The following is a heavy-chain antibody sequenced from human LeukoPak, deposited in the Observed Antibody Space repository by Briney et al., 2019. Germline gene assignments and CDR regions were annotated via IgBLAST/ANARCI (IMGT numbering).Heavy chain of an antibody. CDR1: GYTFTSYG. CDR3: ARDYFGMVRGVPPVGNWFDP. D-gene: IGHD3-10*01. CDR2: ISAYNGNT. V-gene: IGHV1-18*01. J-gene: IGHJ5*02. Sequence: ASVKVSCKASGYTFTSYGISWVRQAPGQGLEWMGWISAYNGNTNYAQKLQGRVTMTTDTSTSTAYMELRSLRSDDTAVYYCARDYFGMVRGVPPVGNWFDPWGQGTLVTVSS.